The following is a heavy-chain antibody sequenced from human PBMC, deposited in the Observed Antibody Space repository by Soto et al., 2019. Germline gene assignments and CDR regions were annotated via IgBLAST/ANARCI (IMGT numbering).Heavy chain of an antibody. D-gene: IGHD5-18*01. CDR3: ARDYSSYGPFDY. J-gene: IGHJ4*02. Sequence: GGSLRLSCAVSGFTFSNSWMNWVRQAPGKGLEWVTNIKEDGTAKYYLDSVKGRFTISRDNAKNSLYLQMNSLRAEDTAVYYCARDYSSYGPFDYWGQGTLVTVSS. CDR2: IKEDGTAK. V-gene: IGHV3-7*01. CDR1: GFTFSNSW.